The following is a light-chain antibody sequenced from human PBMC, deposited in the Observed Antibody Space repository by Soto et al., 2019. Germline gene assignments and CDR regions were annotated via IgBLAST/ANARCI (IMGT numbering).Light chain of an antibody. V-gene: IGKV3-20*01. J-gene: IGKJ4*01. Sequence: EIVLTQSPGTLSLSPGEGATLSCRASQSVSSSYLAWYQQKPGQAPGLLIYGASSRATGIPDRFSGSGSGTDFTLTISRLEPEDFAVYYCQQYGSTTLGGGTKVDIK. CDR2: GAS. CDR1: QSVSSSY. CDR3: QQYGSTT.